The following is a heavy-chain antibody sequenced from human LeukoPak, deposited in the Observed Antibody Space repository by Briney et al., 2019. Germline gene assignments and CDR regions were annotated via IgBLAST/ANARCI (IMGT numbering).Heavy chain of an antibody. CDR1: GFAFTSYF. CDR2: INGRGDET. V-gene: IGHV3-23*01. D-gene: IGHD3-10*01. Sequence: GGSLRLSCTASGFAFTSYFMTWARQAPGTGLEWISGINGRGDETHYADSVKGRFTISRDNSKNTLYLQMNSLRAEDTAVYYCARDLYGYYYGDWGQGTLVTVSS. CDR3: ARDLYGYYYGD. J-gene: IGHJ4*02.